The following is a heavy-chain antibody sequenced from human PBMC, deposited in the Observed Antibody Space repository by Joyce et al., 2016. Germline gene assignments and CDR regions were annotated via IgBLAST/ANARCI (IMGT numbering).Heavy chain of an antibody. CDR2: INNSGIT. D-gene: IGHD6-19*01. J-gene: IGHJ4*02. V-gene: IGHV4-34*01. CDR3: ARSQWLAPLMY. CDR1: GGTFGGFF. Sequence: SLIVEVSGGTFGGFFGTWGRQHPGKGLEWIGDINNSGITNYNPSLKTRVTFSVDTSKNQFSLKLTSLSAADTAVYYCARSQWLAPLMYWGQGTPVTVSS.